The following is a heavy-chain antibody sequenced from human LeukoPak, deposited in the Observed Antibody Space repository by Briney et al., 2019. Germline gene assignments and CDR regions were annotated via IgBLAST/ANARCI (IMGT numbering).Heavy chain of an antibody. J-gene: IGHJ6*02. D-gene: IGHD1-7*01. CDR2: ISYSGST. CDR3: ARDNWNYGSSMDV. Sequence: PSETLSLTCTVSGGSISNSYWSWIRQPPGKGLEWIGYISYSGSTNYNPSLKSRVTISVDTSKNQFSLKLSSVTAADTAVYYCARDNWNYGSSMDVWGQGTTVTVSS. V-gene: IGHV4-59*01. CDR1: GGSISNSY.